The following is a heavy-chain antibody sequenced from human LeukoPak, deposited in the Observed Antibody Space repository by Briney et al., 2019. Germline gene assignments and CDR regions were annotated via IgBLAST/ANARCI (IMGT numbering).Heavy chain of an antibody. CDR1: GGSISSYY. J-gene: IGHJ3*02. D-gene: IGHD6-13*01. CDR3: ARHGHTLSSSWYGYAFDI. Sequence: SETLSLTCTVSGGSISSYYWSWIRQPPGKGLEWIGYIYYSGSTNYNPSLKSRVTISVDTSKNQFSLKLSSVTAADTAVYYCARHGHTLSSSWYGYAFDIWGQGTMVTVSS. CDR2: IYYSGST. V-gene: IGHV4-59*08.